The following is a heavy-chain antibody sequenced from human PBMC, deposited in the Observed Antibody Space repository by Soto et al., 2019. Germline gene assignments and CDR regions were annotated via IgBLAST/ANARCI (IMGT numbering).Heavy chain of an antibody. CDR3: AREYNDYGDNEKGNTAFDI. Sequence: QVQLVQSGAEVKKPGASVKVSCKASGYTFTSYGISWVRQAPGQGLEWMGWISAYNGNTNYAQKLQGRVTMTTDTSTSTAYMELRSLRSDDTAVYYCAREYNDYGDNEKGNTAFDIWGQGTMVTVSS. CDR1: GYTFTSYG. D-gene: IGHD4-17*01. CDR2: ISAYNGNT. V-gene: IGHV1-18*01. J-gene: IGHJ3*02.